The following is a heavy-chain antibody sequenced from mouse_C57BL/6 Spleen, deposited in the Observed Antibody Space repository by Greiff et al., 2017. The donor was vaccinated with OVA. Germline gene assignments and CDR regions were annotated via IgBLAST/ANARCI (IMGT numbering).Heavy chain of an antibody. J-gene: IGHJ4*01. V-gene: IGHV5-17*01. D-gene: IGHD1-3*01. Sequence: EVHLVESGGGLAKPGGSLKLSCAASGFTFSDYGMHWVRQAPEKGLEWVAYISSGSSTIYYADTVKGRFTISGDNAKNTLFLQMTSLRSEDTAVYYWARSGPSSYAMEYWGQGTTVTVST. CDR2: ISSGSSTI. CDR3: ARSGPSSYAMEY. CDR1: GFTFSDYG.